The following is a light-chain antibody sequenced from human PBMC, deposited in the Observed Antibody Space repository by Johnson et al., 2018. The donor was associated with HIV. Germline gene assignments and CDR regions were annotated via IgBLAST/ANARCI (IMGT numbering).Light chain of an antibody. CDR3: GTWDNSLNVYV. V-gene: IGLV1-51*01. J-gene: IGLJ1*01. Sequence: QSVLTQPASVSAASGQKVNISCSGSSSNIGNYYVSWYQHLPGTAPKLLIYDNNKRPSGIPDRFSGSKSGTSATLGIAGLQTVDEADYFCGTWDNSLNVYVFGTATKVTVL. CDR2: DNN. CDR1: SSNIGNYY.